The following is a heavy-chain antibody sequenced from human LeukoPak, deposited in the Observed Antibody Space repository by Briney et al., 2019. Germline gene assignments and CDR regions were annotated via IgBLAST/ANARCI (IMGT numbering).Heavy chain of an antibody. CDR3: ARDCETHCAFDPPDY. V-gene: IGHV3-7*01. CDR2: INQDGTQT. D-gene: IGHD3-9*01. J-gene: IGHJ4*02. Sequence: GGSLRLSCAASGFTFSSYAMSWVRQAPGKGLEWVANINQDGTQTYYVDSVKGRFTISRDDAGNSLYLQMNSLRAEDTAVYFCARDCETHCAFDPPDYWGQGTLVTVSS. CDR1: GFTFSSYA.